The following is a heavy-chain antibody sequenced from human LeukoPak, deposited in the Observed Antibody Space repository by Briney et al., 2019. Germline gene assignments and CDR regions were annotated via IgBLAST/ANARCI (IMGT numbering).Heavy chain of an antibody. Sequence: GASVKVSCKASGGTFSSYAISWVRQAPGQGLGWMGGIIPIFGTANYAQKFQGRVTITADESTSTAYMELSSLRSEDTAVYYCAREAGACSGGSCYWFDPWGQGTLVTVSS. CDR2: IIPIFGTA. D-gene: IGHD2-15*01. CDR1: GGTFSSYA. J-gene: IGHJ5*02. V-gene: IGHV1-69*13. CDR3: AREAGACSGGSCYWFDP.